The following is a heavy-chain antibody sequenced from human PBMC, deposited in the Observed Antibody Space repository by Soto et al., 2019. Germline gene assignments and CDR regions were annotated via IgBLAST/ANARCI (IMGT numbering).Heavy chain of an antibody. Sequence: GGSLRLSCAASGFTFSSNWMSFSSNWMSWVRQAPGKGLEWVGRIKSKTDGGTTDYAAPVKGRFTISRDDSKNTLYLQMNSLKTEDTAVYYCTTVDIVLVPAAVIADYWGQGTLVTVSS. D-gene: IGHD2-2*03. CDR2: IKSKTDGGTT. CDR3: TTVDIVLVPAAVIADY. V-gene: IGHV3-15*07. CDR1: GFTFSSNW. J-gene: IGHJ4*02.